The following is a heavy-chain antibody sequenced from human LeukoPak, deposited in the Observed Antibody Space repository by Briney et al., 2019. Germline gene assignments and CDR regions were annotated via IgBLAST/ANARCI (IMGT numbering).Heavy chain of an antibody. Sequence: PGGSLRLSCAASGFSFRNYGMHWVRQAPGKGLEWVAVISYDGSDKYYADSVKGRFTISRDNSKNTLYLQMNSLRAEDTAVYYCARDLTTVVTPNYWGQGTLVTVSS. V-gene: IGHV3-30*03. CDR3: ARDLTTVVTPNY. D-gene: IGHD4-23*01. J-gene: IGHJ4*02. CDR2: ISYDGSDK. CDR1: GFSFRNYG.